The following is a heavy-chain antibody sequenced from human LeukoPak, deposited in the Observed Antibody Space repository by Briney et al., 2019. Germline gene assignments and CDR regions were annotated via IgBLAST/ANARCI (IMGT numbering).Heavy chain of an antibody. D-gene: IGHD2-15*01. V-gene: IGHV3-11*04. J-gene: IGHJ4*02. CDR1: GFTFSDYY. CDR3: ARVYCSGGSCYYTDVDTAMVCVYFDY. CDR2: ISSSGSTI. Sequence: GGSLRLSCAASGFTFSDYYMSWIRQAPGKGLEWVSYISSSGSTIYYADSVKGRFTISRDNAKNSLYLQMNSLRAEDTAVYYCARVYCSGGSCYYTDVDTAMVCVYFDYWGQGTLVTVSS.